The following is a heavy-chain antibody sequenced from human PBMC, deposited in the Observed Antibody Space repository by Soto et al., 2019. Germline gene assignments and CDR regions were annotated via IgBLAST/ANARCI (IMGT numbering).Heavy chain of an antibody. CDR3: AREFPADPYCSSTSCYVYYYYGMDV. CDR1: GFTFSSYW. J-gene: IGHJ6*02. D-gene: IGHD2-2*01. Sequence: GSLRLSCAASGFTFSSYWMHWVRQAPGKGLVWVSRINSDGSSTSYADSVKGRFTISRDNAKNTLYLQMNSLRAEDTAVYYCAREFPADPYCSSTSCYVYYYYGMDVWGQGTTVTVSS. V-gene: IGHV3-74*01. CDR2: INSDGSST.